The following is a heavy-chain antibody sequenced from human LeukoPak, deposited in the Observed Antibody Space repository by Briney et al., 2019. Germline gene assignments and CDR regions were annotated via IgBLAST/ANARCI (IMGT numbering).Heavy chain of an antibody. CDR2: ISESGGST. CDR1: GLTFNSYA. J-gene: IGHJ2*01. Sequence: GGSLRLSCAASGLTFNSYAMTWVRQAPGKGLEWVSAISESGGSTYYADSVKGRFTISRDNSMNTLYLQMNSLRAEDTAVYYCARAHFSSGWYRYFDLWGRGTLVTVSS. V-gene: IGHV3-23*01. CDR3: ARAHFSSGWYRYFDL. D-gene: IGHD6-19*01.